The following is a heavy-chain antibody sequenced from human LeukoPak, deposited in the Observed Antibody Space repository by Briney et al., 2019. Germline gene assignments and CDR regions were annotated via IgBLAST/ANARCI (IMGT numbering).Heavy chain of an antibody. CDR3: ASTVGITFGGRYGMDA. D-gene: IGHD3-16*01. V-gene: IGHV1-18*01. Sequence: ASVTVSCKASGYTFTSHGISWVRQAPGQGLEWMGWISAYNGNTNYAQKLQGRVTMTTDTSTSTAYMELRSLRSDDTAVYYCASTVGITFGGRYGMDAWGQGTTVTVSS. J-gene: IGHJ6*02. CDR2: ISAYNGNT. CDR1: GYTFTSHG.